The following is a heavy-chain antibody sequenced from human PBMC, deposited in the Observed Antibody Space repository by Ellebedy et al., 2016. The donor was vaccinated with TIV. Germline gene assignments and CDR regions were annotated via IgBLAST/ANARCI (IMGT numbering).Heavy chain of an antibody. D-gene: IGHD4-11*01. CDR3: ASGRTTISTWHYYGLDV. J-gene: IGHJ6*02. V-gene: IGHV1-69*13. CDR1: ADIFNSYA. Sequence: AASVQVSCKASADIFNSYAISWVRQPPGQGLEWLGGIIPIFGTANYAQKFQGRVTITADESTSTAYMELSSLRSEETAVYYCASGRTTISTWHYYGLDVWGQGTTVTVSS. CDR2: IIPIFGTA.